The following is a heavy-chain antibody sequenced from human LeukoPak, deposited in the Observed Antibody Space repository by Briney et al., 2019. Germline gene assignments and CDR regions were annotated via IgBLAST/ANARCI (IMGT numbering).Heavy chain of an antibody. J-gene: IGHJ4*02. CDR1: GFTFSSYS. D-gene: IGHD3-22*01. V-gene: IGHV3-21*01. CDR3: AGNYDSSGYYPQTFDY. CDR2: ISSSSSYI. Sequence: GGSLRLSCAASGFTFSSYSMNWVRQAPGKGLEWVSSISSSSSYIYYADSVKGRFTISRDNAKNSLYLQMNSLRAEDTAVYYCAGNYDSSGYYPQTFDYWGQGTLVTVSS.